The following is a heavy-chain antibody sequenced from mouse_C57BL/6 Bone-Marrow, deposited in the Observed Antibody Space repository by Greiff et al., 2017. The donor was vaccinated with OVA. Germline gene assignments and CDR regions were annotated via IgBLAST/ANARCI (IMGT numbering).Heavy chain of an antibody. Sequence: EVKLMESGGGLVQPGESLKLSCESNEYESPSHDMSWVRKTPEKRLELVAAINSDGGSTYYPDTMERRFIISRDNTKKTLYLQMSSLRSEDTALYYCARRGNTMVTTHDYWGQGTTLTVSS. D-gene: IGHD2-1*01. CDR3: ARRGNTMVTTHDY. J-gene: IGHJ2*01. V-gene: IGHV5-2*01. CDR2: INSDGGST. CDR1: EYESPSHD.